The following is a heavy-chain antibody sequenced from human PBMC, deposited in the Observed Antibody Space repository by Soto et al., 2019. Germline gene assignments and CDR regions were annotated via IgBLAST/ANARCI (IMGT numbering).Heavy chain of an antibody. CDR2: ISSRGDRT. Sequence: GGSLRLSCAGSGFTFSRYAMNWVRQAPGKGLEWVSIISSRGDRTSYAESVKGRFTISRDDSKNTLFLHMNSLGAEDTAVYYCAKETGYSYGFQPNALDVWGQGTTVTVS. J-gene: IGHJ6*02. CDR3: AKETGYSYGFQPNALDV. CDR1: GFTFSRYA. D-gene: IGHD5-18*01. V-gene: IGHV3-23*01.